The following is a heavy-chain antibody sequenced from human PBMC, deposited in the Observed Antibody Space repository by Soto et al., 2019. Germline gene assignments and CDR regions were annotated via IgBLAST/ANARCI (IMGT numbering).Heavy chain of an antibody. V-gene: IGHV4-34*01. D-gene: IGHD3-10*01. CDR1: GGSFSDDY. Sequence: SETLSLTCDIYGGSFSDDYWSWIRQPPGKGLEWIGKVSHSGGTTYNPSLKSRVTISVDKSKNQFSLKLSSVTAADTAVYYCAREGRYYGSEQLDPWGRGTLVTVSS. CDR3: AREGRYYGSEQLDP. J-gene: IGHJ5*02. CDR2: VSHSGGT.